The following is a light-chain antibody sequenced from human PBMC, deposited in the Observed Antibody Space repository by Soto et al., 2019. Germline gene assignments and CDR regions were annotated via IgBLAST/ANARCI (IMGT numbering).Light chain of an antibody. CDR1: QSVGSS. CDR3: QQRRSWPFLT. CDR2: DAS. V-gene: IGKV3-11*01. Sequence: EIVLTQSPATLSLSPGQTATLFCRASQSVGSSLAWYQQKPGQAPILLISDASNRATGIPPRFSGSGSGTDFTLIISTLEPEDCAIYYCQQRRSWPFLTCGGGTRVDIK. J-gene: IGKJ4*01.